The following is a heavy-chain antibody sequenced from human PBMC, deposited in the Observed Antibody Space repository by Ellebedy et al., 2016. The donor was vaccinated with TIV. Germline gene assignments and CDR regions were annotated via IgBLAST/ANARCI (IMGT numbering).Heavy chain of an antibody. D-gene: IGHD4/OR15-4a*01. V-gene: IGHV1-69*13. CDR1: GGTFSSYA. CDR2: IIPIFGTA. CDR3: AREVLGMGLDNQLIS. Sequence: AASVKVSCKASGGTFSSYAISWVRQAPGQGLEWMGGIIPIFGTANYAQKFQGRVTITADESTSTAYMELSRLRSDDTAVYYCAREVLGMGLDNQLISWGQGTMVTVSS. J-gene: IGHJ3*01.